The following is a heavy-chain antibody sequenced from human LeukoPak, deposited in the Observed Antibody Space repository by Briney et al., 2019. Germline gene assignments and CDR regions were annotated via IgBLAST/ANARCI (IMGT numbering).Heavy chain of an antibody. CDR3: ARDVVVIRLGY. D-gene: IGHD2-21*01. CDR2: ISSSSSYI. V-gene: IGHV3-21*01. CDR1: GFTFSSYS. Sequence: GGSLRLFCAASGFTFSSYSMNWVRQAPGKGLEWVSSISSSSSYIYYADSVKGRFTISRDNAKNSLYLQMNSLRAEDTAVYYCARDVVVIRLGYWGQGTLVTVSS. J-gene: IGHJ4*02.